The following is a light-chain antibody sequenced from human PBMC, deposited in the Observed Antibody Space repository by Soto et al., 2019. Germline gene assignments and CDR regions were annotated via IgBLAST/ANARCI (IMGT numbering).Light chain of an antibody. CDR3: QQYGSSPPFT. J-gene: IGKJ3*01. CDR2: AAS. Sequence: EIVLTQSPGTLSLSPGERATLSCRASQSVSSSYLAWYQQKPGQAPRLLIYAASSRATGIPDRFSGSGSGTDFTLTISRLEPEDFAVYYCQQYGSSPPFTFGPGTKVDI. CDR1: QSVSSSY. V-gene: IGKV3-20*01.